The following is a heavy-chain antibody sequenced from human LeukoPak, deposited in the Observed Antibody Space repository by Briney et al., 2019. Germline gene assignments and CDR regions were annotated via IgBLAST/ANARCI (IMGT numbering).Heavy chain of an antibody. CDR1: GYTFTSYY. V-gene: IGHV1-46*01. CDR3: ARDYACSGGSCRGPLFDY. Sequence: GASVKVSCKASGYTFTSYYMHWVRQAPGQGLEWMGIINPSGGSTSYAQKFQGGVTMTRDTSTSTVYMELSSLRSEDTAVYYCARDYACSGGSCRGPLFDYWGQGTLVTVSS. CDR2: INPSGGST. D-gene: IGHD2-15*01. J-gene: IGHJ4*02.